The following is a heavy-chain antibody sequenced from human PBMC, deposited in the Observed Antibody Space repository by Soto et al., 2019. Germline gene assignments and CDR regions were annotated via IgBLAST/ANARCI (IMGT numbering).Heavy chain of an antibody. J-gene: IGHJ5*02. CDR3: ARGYWFDP. Sequence: WTWIRQPPGKGLEWIGYISRSGSSSYAPSLKGRVTFSTDTSKNQVSLKLTYVTVADTAVYYCARGYWFDPWGLGTLVTVSS. CDR2: ISRSGSS. V-gene: IGHV4-59*01.